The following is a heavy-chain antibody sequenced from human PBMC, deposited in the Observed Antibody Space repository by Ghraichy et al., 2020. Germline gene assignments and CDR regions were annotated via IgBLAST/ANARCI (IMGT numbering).Heavy chain of an antibody. CDR2: IFASGGGT. V-gene: IGHV3-23*01. CDR1: GFIFSSYA. CDR3: VKVSGSYYYYYNMDV. D-gene: IGHD1-26*01. J-gene: IGHJ6*03. Sequence: GGSLRLSCAASGFIFSSYAMSWVRQAPGKGLEWVSGIFASGGGTYSADSVKGRFTISRDNSKNMLFLQMNSLRAEDTAVYYCVKVSGSYYYYYNMDVWGKGTTVTVSS.